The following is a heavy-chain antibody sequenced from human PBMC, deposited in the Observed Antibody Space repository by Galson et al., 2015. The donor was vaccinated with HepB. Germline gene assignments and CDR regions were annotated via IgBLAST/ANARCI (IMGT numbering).Heavy chain of an antibody. V-gene: IGHV4-59*01. CDR3: AVNSTWSPWFDT. CDR2: IYYIGTT. J-gene: IGHJ5*02. Sequence: SWIRQSPGKGLEWSGNIYYIGTTKYNPSLKSRATISIDTSKNQFSLKLISVTTADTAVYYCAVNSTWSPWFDTWGPGTRVAVSS. D-gene: IGHD1/OR15-1a*01.